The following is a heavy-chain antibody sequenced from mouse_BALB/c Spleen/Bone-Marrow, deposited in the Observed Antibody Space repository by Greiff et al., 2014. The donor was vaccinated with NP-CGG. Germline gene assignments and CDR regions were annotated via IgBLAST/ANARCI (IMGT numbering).Heavy chain of an antibody. D-gene: IGHD4-1*01. Sequence: VKLMESGAELVRPGASVKLSCKASGYTFTSYWINWVKQRPRQGLEWIGNIYPSDSYTNYNQKFKDKATLTVDKSSSTAYMQLSSPTSEDSAVYYCTTGTRFAYWGQGTLVTVSA. CDR2: IYPSDSYT. CDR1: GYTFTSYW. J-gene: IGHJ3*01. CDR3: TTGTRFAY. V-gene: IGHV1-69*02.